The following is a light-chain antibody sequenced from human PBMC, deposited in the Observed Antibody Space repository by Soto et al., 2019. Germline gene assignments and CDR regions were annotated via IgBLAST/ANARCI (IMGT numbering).Light chain of an antibody. J-gene: IGKJ1*01. V-gene: IGKV1-33*01. CDR3: QQYDYSRT. Sequence: IQMTQSPSSLSASVGDRVTITCQASQDINNYLNWYQQKPGKAPKLLMFDVSNLESGVPSRFSGSGSGTEFTLTISSVHSDDFATYYCQQYDYSRTFGQGTKVDIK. CDR1: QDINNY. CDR2: DVS.